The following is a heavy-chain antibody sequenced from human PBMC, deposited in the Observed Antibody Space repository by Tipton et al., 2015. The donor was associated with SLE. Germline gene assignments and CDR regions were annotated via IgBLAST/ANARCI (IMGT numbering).Heavy chain of an antibody. CDR2: IYHSGST. CDR3: AKDRVVVVAATPDY. J-gene: IGHJ4*02. D-gene: IGHD2-15*01. Sequence: LRLSCTVSGGSISSGYYWGWIRQPPGKGLEWIGSIYHSGSTYYNPSLKSRVTISVDTSKNQFSLKLSSVTAADTAVYYCAKDRVVVVAATPDYWGQGTLVTVSS. CDR1: GGSISSGYY. V-gene: IGHV4-38-2*02.